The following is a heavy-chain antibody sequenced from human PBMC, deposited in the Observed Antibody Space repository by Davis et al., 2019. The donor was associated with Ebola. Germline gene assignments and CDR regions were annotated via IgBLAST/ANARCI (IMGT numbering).Heavy chain of an antibody. D-gene: IGHD1-26*01. Sequence: MPSETLSLTCTASGGPISGFYWSWIRQPPGKGLEWLGYIFSSGTTNYNPSLKSRVTMSVDTSKNLFSLRLSSVTAADTAVYYCTRSGSYRLNFDYWGQGTLVTVSS. CDR3: TRSGSYRLNFDY. CDR1: GGPISGFY. CDR2: IFSSGTT. V-gene: IGHV4-59*01. J-gene: IGHJ4*02.